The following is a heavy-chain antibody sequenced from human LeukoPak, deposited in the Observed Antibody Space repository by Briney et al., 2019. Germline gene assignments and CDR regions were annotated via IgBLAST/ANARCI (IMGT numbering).Heavy chain of an antibody. Sequence: GGSVRLSRTASGFRFGVYAMNWVSQAPGKGLEWVGFIRSKAHGGTTEYAASVKGRFTISRDDSKSIAYLQMNSLKSDDTAVYYCTRYPRTYYYGMDVWGQGTTVTVS. J-gene: IGHJ6*02. CDR2: IRSKAHGGTT. V-gene: IGHV3-49*04. D-gene: IGHD2-2*01. CDR1: GFRFGVYA. CDR3: TRYPRTYYYGMDV.